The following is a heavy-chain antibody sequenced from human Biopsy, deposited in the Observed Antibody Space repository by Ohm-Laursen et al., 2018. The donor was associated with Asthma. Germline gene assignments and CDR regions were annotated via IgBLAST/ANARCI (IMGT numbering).Heavy chain of an antibody. Sequence: TLSLTCTVSGDSITSGGCCWNWIRQHPGKGLEWIGYINYSGNTYYNPSLKSRVIISVETSKNQFSLKLTSVTAADSALYYCARDLAGSCTSASCYGFDSWGQGAQVTVSS. CDR1: GDSITSGGCC. V-gene: IGHV4-31*03. J-gene: IGHJ5*01. CDR3: ARDLAGSCTSASCYGFDS. D-gene: IGHD2-2*01. CDR2: INYSGNT.